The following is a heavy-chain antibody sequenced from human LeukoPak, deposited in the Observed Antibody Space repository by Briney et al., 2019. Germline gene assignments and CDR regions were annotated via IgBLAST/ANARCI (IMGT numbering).Heavy chain of an antibody. Sequence: GASVKVSCKASGYTFTSYYMHWVRQATGQGLEWMGWMNPNSGNTGYAQKFQGRVTMTRNTSISTAYMELSSLRSEDTAVYYCARLHSSSFLQRDYWGQGTLVTVSS. CDR1: GYTFTSYY. V-gene: IGHV1-8*02. CDR3: ARLHSSSFLQRDY. CDR2: MNPNSGNT. D-gene: IGHD6-13*01. J-gene: IGHJ4*02.